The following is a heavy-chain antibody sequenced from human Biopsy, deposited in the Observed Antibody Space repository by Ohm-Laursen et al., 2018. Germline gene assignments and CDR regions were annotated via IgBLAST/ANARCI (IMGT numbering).Heavy chain of an antibody. Sequence: GTLSLTCTVSGGSISGSSWSWIRQAPGKGLEWIGYISYSRDTNYNPSLKSRITISVDTSKNQFSLKLTSVTAADTAVYYCARHGVYGDLRMDYWGQGTLVTVSS. CDR2: ISYSRDT. CDR1: GGSISGSS. J-gene: IGHJ4*02. V-gene: IGHV4-59*08. CDR3: ARHGVYGDLRMDY. D-gene: IGHD4-17*01.